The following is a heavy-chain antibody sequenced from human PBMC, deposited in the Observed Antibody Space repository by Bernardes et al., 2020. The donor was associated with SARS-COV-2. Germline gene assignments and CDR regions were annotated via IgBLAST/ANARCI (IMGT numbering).Heavy chain of an antibody. CDR1: GFTFSSYW. CDR3: ARDGGYSSSWYPDYYYYGMDV. D-gene: IGHD6-13*01. V-gene: IGHV3-7*01. J-gene: IGHJ6*02. Sequence: GSLRLSCAASGFTFSSYWMSWVRQAPGKGLEWVANIKQDGSEKYYVDSVKGRFTISRDNAKNSLYLQMNSLRAEDTAVYYCARDGGYSSSWYPDYYYYGMDVWGQGTTVTVSS. CDR2: IKQDGSEK.